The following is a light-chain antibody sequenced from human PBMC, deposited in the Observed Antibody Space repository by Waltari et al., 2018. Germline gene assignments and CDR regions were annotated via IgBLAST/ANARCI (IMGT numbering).Light chain of an antibody. Sequence: NFMLTQPHSVSESPGKTVTISCTRRSGSIASNSVQWYQQRPGSSPTTVSYEDNQRPSGVPDRFSGSIDSSSNSASLTISGLKTEDEADYYCQSYDSSNRWVFGGGTKLTVL. CDR2: EDN. V-gene: IGLV6-57*01. CDR1: SGSIASNS. CDR3: QSYDSSNRWV. J-gene: IGLJ3*02.